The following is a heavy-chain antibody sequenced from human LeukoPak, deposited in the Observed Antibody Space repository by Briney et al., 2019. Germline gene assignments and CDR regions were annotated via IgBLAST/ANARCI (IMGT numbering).Heavy chain of an antibody. V-gene: IGHV3-23*01. D-gene: IGHD3-22*01. CDR1: GFTFSTYA. J-gene: IGHJ4*02. CDR2: ISGSGGST. Sequence: PGGSLRLSCAASGFTFSTYAMTWVRQAPGKGLEWVSAISGSGGSTFYADSVKGRFTISRDNSKNTLYLQMNSLRAEDTAVYYCAKDLGSGYYPYYFDYWGQGTLVTVSS. CDR3: AKDLGSGYYPYYFDY.